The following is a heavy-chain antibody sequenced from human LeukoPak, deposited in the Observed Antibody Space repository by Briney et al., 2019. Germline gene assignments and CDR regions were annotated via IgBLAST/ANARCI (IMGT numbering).Heavy chain of an antibody. Sequence: GGSLRLSCAASGFTFSTYSMNWVRQAPGKGLEWVSSISSSSSYIYYADSVKGRFTISRDNAKNSLYLQMNSLRAEDTAVYYCAKARSLGQWLVPNDYWGQGTLVTVSS. J-gene: IGHJ4*02. D-gene: IGHD6-19*01. CDR2: ISSSSSYI. CDR3: AKARSLGQWLVPNDY. V-gene: IGHV3-21*01. CDR1: GFTFSTYS.